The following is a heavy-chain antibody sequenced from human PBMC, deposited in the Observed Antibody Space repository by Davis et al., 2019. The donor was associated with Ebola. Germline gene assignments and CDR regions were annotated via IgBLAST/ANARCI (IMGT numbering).Heavy chain of an antibody. CDR3: ARGGGGGYCSGGSCYSGINHYYYYGMDV. D-gene: IGHD2-15*01. J-gene: IGHJ6*02. CDR1: GGSISSSSYY. Sequence: MPSETLSLTCTVSGGSISSSSYYWGWIRQPPGKGLEWIGSIYYSGGTYYNPSLKSRVTISVDTSKNQFSLKLSSVTAADTAVYYCARGGGGGYCSGGSCYSGINHYYYYGMDVWGQGTTVTVSS. V-gene: IGHV4-39*07. CDR2: IYYSGGT.